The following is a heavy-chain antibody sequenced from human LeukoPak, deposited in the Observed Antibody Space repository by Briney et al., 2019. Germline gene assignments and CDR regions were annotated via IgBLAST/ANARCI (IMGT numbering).Heavy chain of an antibody. CDR1: GGAISSYY. J-gene: IGHJ4*02. CDR2: IYYSGST. Sequence: SETLSLTCTVSGGAISSYYRSWIRQPPGKGLEWIGYIYYSGSTNYNPSLKGRVTISVDTSKNQFSLKLSSVTAADTAVYYCAREAAAGTVDYWGQGTLVTVSS. V-gene: IGHV4-59*01. D-gene: IGHD6-13*01. CDR3: AREAAAGTVDY.